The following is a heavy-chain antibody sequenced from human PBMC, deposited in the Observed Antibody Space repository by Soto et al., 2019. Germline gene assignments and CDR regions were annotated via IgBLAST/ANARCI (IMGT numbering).Heavy chain of an antibody. V-gene: IGHV1-69*06. J-gene: IGHJ3*02. D-gene: IGHD1-26*01. Sequence: QVQLVQSGAEVKKPGSSGKVSCRASGGIFSSYAINWVRQAPGQGIEWMGGIIPLFGTPNYAQKLQGRVTISEDKAAHTAYMELSSLRSAHTAVYYRSRVNYIWTYLHALDIRGQGTRITVSS. CDR3: SRVNYIWTYLHALDI. CDR2: IIPLFGTP. CDR1: GGIFSSYA.